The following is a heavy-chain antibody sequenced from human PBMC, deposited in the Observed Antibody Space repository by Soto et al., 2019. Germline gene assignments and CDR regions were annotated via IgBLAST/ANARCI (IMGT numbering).Heavy chain of an antibody. Sequence: SQTLSLTCATSGDSVSSNSAAWNWIRQSPSRGLEWLGRTYYRSKWYNDYAVSVKSRITINPDTSKNQFSLQLNSVTPEDTAVYYCARARRHNWNYGYYYYGMDVWGQGTTVTVSS. CDR1: GDSVSSNSAA. CDR2: TYYRSKWYN. V-gene: IGHV6-1*01. CDR3: ARARRHNWNYGYYYYGMDV. J-gene: IGHJ6*02. D-gene: IGHD1-7*01.